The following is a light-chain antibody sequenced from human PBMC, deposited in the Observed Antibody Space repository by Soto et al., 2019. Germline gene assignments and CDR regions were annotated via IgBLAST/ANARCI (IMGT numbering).Light chain of an antibody. J-gene: IGKJ4*01. V-gene: IGKV3-11*01. CDR3: QQRSNWPRT. CDR2: DAS. CDR1: QSVSSY. Sequence: EIVLTQSPATLSLSPGERATLSCRASQSVSSYLAWYPQKPGQAPRLLIYDASNRATCIPARFSGSGSGTDFTLTISSLEPEDFAVYYCQQRSNWPRTFGGGTKVEIK.